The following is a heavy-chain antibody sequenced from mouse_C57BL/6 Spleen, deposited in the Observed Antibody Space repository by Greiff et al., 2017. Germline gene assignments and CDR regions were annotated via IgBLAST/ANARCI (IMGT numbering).Heavy chain of an antibody. Sequence: EVQRVESGGGLVQPGGSLSLSCAASGFTFTDYYMSWVRQPPGKALEWLGFIRNKANGYTTEYSASVKGRFTISRDNSQSILYLQMNALRAEDSATYYCARSYYDDYAMDYWGQGTSVTVSS. D-gene: IGHD2-4*01. CDR1: GFTFTDYY. V-gene: IGHV7-3*01. CDR2: IRNKANGYTT. J-gene: IGHJ4*01. CDR3: ARSYYDDYAMDY.